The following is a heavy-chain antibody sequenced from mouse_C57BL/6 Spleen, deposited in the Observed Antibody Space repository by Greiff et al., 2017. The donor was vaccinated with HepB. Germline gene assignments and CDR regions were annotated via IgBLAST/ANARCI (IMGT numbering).Heavy chain of an antibody. V-gene: IGHV1-7*01. J-gene: IGHJ2*01. CDR2: INPSSGYT. D-gene: IGHD1-1*01. CDR1: GSTFTSYW. Sequence: VQLQQSGAELAKPGASVKLSCKASGSTFTSYWLHWVKQRPGQGLEWIGYINPSSGYTKYNQKFKDKATLTADKSSSTAYMQLSSLTYEDSAVYYCARDTTVVASFDYWGQGTTLTVSS. CDR3: ARDTTVVASFDY.